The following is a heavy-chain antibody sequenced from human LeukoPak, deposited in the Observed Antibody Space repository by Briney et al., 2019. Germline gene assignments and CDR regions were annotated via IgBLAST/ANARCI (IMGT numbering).Heavy chain of an antibody. J-gene: IGHJ6*03. V-gene: IGHV3-7*01. Sequence: GGSLRLSCGASGFTFSSYWMSWVRQAPGKGLEWVANIKQDGSEKYYVDSVKGRFTISRDNAKNSLYLQMNSLRAEDTAVYYCARLGRYFDWLHYYYYYMTSGAKGPRSPSP. D-gene: IGHD3-9*01. CDR2: IKQDGSEK. CDR1: GFTFSSYW. CDR3: ARLGRYFDWLHYYYYYMTS.